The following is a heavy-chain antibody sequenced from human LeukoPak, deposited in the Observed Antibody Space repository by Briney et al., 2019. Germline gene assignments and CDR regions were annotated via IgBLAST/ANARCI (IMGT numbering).Heavy chain of an antibody. CDR1: GGSISSYY. CDR2: IYYSGST. J-gene: IGHJ4*02. Sequence: SETLSLTCTVSGGSISSYYWSWIRQPPGKGLEWIGYIYYSGSTNYDPSLKSRVTISVDTSKNQFSLKLSSVTAADTAVYYCAGVPERRWSEEYYFDYWGQGTLVTVSS. CDR3: AGVPERRWSEEYYFDY. D-gene: IGHD1-1*01. V-gene: IGHV4-59*08.